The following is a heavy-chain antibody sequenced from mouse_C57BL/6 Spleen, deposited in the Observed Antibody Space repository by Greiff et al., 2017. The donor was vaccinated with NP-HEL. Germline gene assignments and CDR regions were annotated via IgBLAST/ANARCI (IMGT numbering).Heavy chain of an antibody. V-gene: IGHV1-82*01. D-gene: IGHD1-1*01. CDR1: GYAFSSSW. Sequence: VMLVESGPELVKPGASVTISCKASGYAFSSSWMNWVKQRPGKGLEWIGRIYPGDGDTNYHGKFKGKATLTADKSSSPAYMQLSSLTSEDSAVYFGARSNYYGSSDYYAMDYWGQGTSVTVSS. J-gene: IGHJ4*01. CDR2: IYPGDGDT. CDR3: ARSNYYGSSDYYAMDY.